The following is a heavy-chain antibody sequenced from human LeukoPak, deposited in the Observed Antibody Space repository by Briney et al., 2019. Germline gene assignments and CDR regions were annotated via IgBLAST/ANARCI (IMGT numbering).Heavy chain of an antibody. CDR1: GFTFSSYA. V-gene: IGHV3-23*01. J-gene: IGHJ6*02. CDR3: AEGQSVGHCSGGSCPMDV. D-gene: IGHD2-15*01. CDR2: ISGSGGST. Sequence: PGGSLRLSCAASGFTFSSYAMSWVRQAPGKGLEWVSAISGSGGSTYYADSVKGRFTISRDNSKNTLYLQMNSLRAEDTAVYYCAEGQSVGHCSGGSCPMDVWGQGTTVTVSS.